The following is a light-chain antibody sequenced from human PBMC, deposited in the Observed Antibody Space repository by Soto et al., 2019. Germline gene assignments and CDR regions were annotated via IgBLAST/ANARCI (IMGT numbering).Light chain of an antibody. CDR1: QSVSSSF. CDR3: QQYGNSPRS. V-gene: IGKV3-20*01. Sequence: EIVLTQSPGTLSLSPGERATLSCRASQSVSSSFLAWHQQKPGQAPRLLIYGASSRATGIPDRFSGSGSGTDFTLTISRLETEDCAVYYGQQYGNSPRSFGQRTKVVIK. CDR2: GAS. J-gene: IGKJ1*01.